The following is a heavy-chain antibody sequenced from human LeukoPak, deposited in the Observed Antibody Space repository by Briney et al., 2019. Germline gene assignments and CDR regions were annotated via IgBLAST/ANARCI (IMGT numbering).Heavy chain of an antibody. CDR2: IYTSGST. V-gene: IGHV4-4*07. D-gene: IGHD6-13*01. J-gene: IGHJ4*02. CDR1: GGSISSYY. Sequence: SETLSLTCTVSGGSISSYYWSWIRQPAGKGLEWIGRIYTSGSTNYNPSLKSRVTMSVDTSKNQFSLKLSSVTAADTAVYYCARDSGIAATGDPFDYWGQGSLVTVSS. CDR3: ARDSGIAATGDPFDY.